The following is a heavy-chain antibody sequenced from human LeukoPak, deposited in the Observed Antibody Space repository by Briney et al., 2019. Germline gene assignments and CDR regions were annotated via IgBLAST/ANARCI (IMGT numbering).Heavy chain of an antibody. D-gene: IGHD5-18*01. CDR3: ARGGDSSGYLNHYYYGMDV. CDR1: GGSIRNYY. V-gene: IGHV4-59*01. Sequence: SETLSLTCIVSGGSIRNYYWNWIRQSPGKGLEWIGFIHYSGSTYYRPTLKSRVTMSVDTSKNQFSLKLTSVTAADTAVYYCARGGDSSGYLNHYYYGMDVWARGPRSPSP. CDR2: IHYSGST. J-gene: IGHJ6*02.